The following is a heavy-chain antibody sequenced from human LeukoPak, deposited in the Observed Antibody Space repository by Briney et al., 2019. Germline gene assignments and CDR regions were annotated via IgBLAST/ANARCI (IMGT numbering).Heavy chain of an antibody. CDR2: IYHSGST. CDR1: GYSISSGYY. CDR3: ARDKKRSGWQKRNAFDI. J-gene: IGHJ3*02. D-gene: IGHD6-19*01. Sequence: SETLSLTCTVSGYSISSGYYWGWIRQPPGKGLEWIGSIYHSGSTYYNPSLKSRVTISVDTSKNQFSLKLSSVTAADTAVYYCARDKKRSGWQKRNAFDIWGQGTMVTVSS. V-gene: IGHV4-38-2*02.